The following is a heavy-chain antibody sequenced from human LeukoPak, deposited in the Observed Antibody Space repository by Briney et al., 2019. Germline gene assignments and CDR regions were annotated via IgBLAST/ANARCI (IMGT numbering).Heavy chain of an antibody. D-gene: IGHD6-13*01. J-gene: IGHJ6*04. CDR2: ISYDGSNK. CDR3: ARDRVLSSSWQGNGYYYGMDV. CDR1: GFTFSSYA. V-gene: IGHV3-30*04. Sequence: QPGGSLRLSCAASGFTFSSYAMHWVRQAPGKGLEWVAVISYDGSNKYYADSVKGRFTNSRDNSKNTLYLQMNSLRAEDTAVCYCARDRVLSSSWQGNGYYYGMDVWGKGTTVTVSS.